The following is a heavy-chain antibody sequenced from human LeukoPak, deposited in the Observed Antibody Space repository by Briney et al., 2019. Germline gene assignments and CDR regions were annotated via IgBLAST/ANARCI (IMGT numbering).Heavy chain of an antibody. CDR3: ARGFTMIARYYFDY. J-gene: IGHJ4*02. CDR2: ISSSSSYI. V-gene: IGHV3-21*01. D-gene: IGHD3-22*01. CDR1: GFTFSSYS. Sequence: GGSLRLSCAASGFTFSSYSMNWVRQAPGKGLEWVSSISSSSSYIYYADSVKGRFTISRDNAKNSLYLQMNSLRAEDTAVYYCARGFTMIARYYFDYWGQGTLVTVSS.